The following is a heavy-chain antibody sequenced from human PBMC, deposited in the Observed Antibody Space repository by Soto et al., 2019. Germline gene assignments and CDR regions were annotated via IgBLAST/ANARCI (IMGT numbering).Heavy chain of an antibody. J-gene: IGHJ4*02. CDR1: GFTFSSYG. CDR2: ISYDGSNK. V-gene: IGHV3-30*18. CDR3: AKDSFDY. Sequence: QVQLVESGGGVVQPGRSLRLSCAASGFTFSSYGMHWVRQAPGKGLEWVAVISYDGSNKYYADSVKGRCTISRDNSENTLYLQMNSLRAEDTAVYYCAKDSFDYWGQGTLVTVSS.